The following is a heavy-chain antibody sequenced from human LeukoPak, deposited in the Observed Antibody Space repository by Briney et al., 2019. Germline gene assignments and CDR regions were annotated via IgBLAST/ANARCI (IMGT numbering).Heavy chain of an antibody. CDR2: ISGSGGLT. J-gene: IGHJ4*02. D-gene: IGHD2-2*01. CDR3: ARDLRRDCSTTTCYAFDY. V-gene: IGHV3-23*01. CDR1: GSIFSSYA. Sequence: GGSLRLSCAVSGSIFSSYAMSWVRQAPGKGLEWVSVISGSGGLTYYADSVKGRFTISRDNSKNTLYLQMNSLRADDTAVYYCARDLRRDCSTTTCYAFDYWGQGTLVTVSS.